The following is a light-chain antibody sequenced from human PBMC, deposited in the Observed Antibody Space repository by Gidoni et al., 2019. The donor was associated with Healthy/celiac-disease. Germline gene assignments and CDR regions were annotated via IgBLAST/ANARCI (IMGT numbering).Light chain of an antibody. CDR1: QGISSW. Sequence: DIQLTQSPPTPSASVGDRVPTTCRASQGISSWLVWYQQNPGKAPKLLIYTASSFESGVPSRCSGSGSGTEFPLTISSLHPDDFATYYCQQYNSYLFTFGPGTKVEIK. CDR2: TAS. J-gene: IGKJ3*01. CDR3: QQYNSYLFT. V-gene: IGKV1-5*03.